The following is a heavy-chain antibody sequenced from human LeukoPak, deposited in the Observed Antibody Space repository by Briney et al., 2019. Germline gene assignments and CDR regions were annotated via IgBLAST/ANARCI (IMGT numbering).Heavy chain of an antibody. J-gene: IGHJ4*02. CDR2: ISYDGSNK. CDR1: GFTFSSYA. V-gene: IGHV3-30*04. D-gene: IGHD6-6*01. Sequence: GGSLRLSCAASGFTFSSYAMHWVRQAPGKGLEWVAVISYDGSNKYYADSVKGRFTISRDNSKNTLYLQMNSLRVEDTAVYYCARGGAARPDFWGQGTLVTVSS. CDR3: ARGGAARPDF.